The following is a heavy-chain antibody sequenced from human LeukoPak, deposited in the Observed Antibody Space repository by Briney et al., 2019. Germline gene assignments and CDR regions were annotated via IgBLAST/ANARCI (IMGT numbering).Heavy chain of an antibody. Sequence: SETLSLTCTVSGGSISSYYWSWIRQPPGKGLEWIGEINHSGSTNYNPSLKSRVTISVDTSKNQFSLKLSSVTAADTAVYYCARQGITMVRGSSDWFDPWGQGTLVTVSS. D-gene: IGHD3-10*01. V-gene: IGHV4-34*01. CDR2: INHSGST. CDR3: ARQGITMVRGSSDWFDP. CDR1: GGSISSYY. J-gene: IGHJ5*02.